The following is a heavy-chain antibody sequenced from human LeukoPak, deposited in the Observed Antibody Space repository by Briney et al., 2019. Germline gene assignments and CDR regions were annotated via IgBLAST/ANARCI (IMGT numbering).Heavy chain of an antibody. CDR1: GFTFSDYY. J-gene: IGHJ2*01. Sequence: SGGSLRLSCAASGFTFSDYYMSWIRQAPGKGLEWVSHISSGGSTIYDADSVKGRFTISRDNAKSSLYLQMDSLRAEDTAVYYCARARATRWYLDLWGRGTLVTVSS. CDR2: ISSGGSTI. CDR3: ARARATRWYLDL. D-gene: IGHD2-15*01. V-gene: IGHV3-11*04.